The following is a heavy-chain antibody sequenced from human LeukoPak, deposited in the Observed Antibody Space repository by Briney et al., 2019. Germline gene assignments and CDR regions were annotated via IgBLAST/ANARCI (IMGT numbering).Heavy chain of an antibody. J-gene: IGHJ4*02. CDR2: ISYDGSNK. D-gene: IGHD2-2*01. CDR1: GFTFSSYA. CDR3: ARVHEGDIVVVPPDY. Sequence: PGGSLRLSCAASGFTFSSYAMHWVRQAPGKGLEWVAVISYDGSNKYYADSVKGRFTISRDNPKNTLYLQMNSLRAEDTAVYYCARVHEGDIVVVPPDYWGQGTLVTVSS. V-gene: IGHV3-30*01.